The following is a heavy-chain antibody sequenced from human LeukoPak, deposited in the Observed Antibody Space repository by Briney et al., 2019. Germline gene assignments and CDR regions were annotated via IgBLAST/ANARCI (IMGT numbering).Heavy chain of an antibody. CDR2: ISWNSGSI. J-gene: IGHJ5*02. CDR1: GFTFDDYA. D-gene: IGHD6-13*01. CDR3: AREFIAAAGAFDP. V-gene: IGHV3-9*01. Sequence: GGSLRLSCAASGFTFDDYAMHWVRHAPGKGLEWVSGISWNSGSIGYADSVKGRFTISRDNAKNSLYLQMNSLRAEDTAVYYCAREFIAAAGAFDPWGQGTLVTVSS.